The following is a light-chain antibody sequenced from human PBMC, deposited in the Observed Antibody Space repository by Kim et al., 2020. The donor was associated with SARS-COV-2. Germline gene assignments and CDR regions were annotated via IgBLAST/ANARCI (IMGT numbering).Light chain of an antibody. Sequence: ASVGDRVPCTCRASHGISIYLAGYHENPWKVPKRLIYAAYALQSGVPSRFSGSGSGTDFTLTISSLQPEDVATYYSQKYNSAPWTFGQGTKVDIK. V-gene: IGKV1-27*01. CDR2: AAY. CDR1: HGISIY. CDR3: QKYNSAPWT. J-gene: IGKJ1*01.